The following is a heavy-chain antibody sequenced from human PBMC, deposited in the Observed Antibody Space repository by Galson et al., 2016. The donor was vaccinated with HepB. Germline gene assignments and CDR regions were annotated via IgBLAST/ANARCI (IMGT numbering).Heavy chain of an antibody. CDR2: ISPSGNAI. Sequence: SLRLSCAASGFTFSDHYMSWIRQAPGKGLEWVAYISPSGNAIYYADSVKGRFTISRDNAKNSLYLQVNSLRAEDTAVYYCAREGISITYFDSWGQGTLVTVAS. CDR3: AREGISITYFDS. CDR1: GFTFSDHY. D-gene: IGHD3-3*02. J-gene: IGHJ4*02. V-gene: IGHV3-11*01.